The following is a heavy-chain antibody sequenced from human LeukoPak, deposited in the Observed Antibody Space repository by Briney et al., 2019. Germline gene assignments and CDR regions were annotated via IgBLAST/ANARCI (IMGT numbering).Heavy chain of an antibody. D-gene: IGHD4-17*01. V-gene: IGHV3-23*01. CDR3: AKDGRAVTNHYYYYYMDV. J-gene: IGHJ6*03. Sequence: PGGSLRLSCAASGFTFSSYAMSWVRQAPGKGLEWVSAISGSGGSTYYADSVKGRFTISRDNSKNTLYLQMNSLRAEDTAVYYCAKDGRAVTNHYYYYYMDVWGKGTTVTVSS. CDR2: ISGSGGST. CDR1: GFTFSSYA.